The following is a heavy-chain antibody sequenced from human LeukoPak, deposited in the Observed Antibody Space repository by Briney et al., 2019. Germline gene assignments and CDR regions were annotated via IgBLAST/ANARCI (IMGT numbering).Heavy chain of an antibody. D-gene: IGHD6-19*01. CDR3: ARRQGGVAGNFDY. Sequence: SETLSLTCTVSGGSISSSSYYWGWIRQPPGKGLEWIGSIYYSGSTYYNPSLKSRVTISVDTSKNQFSLKLSSVTAADTAVYYCARRQGGVAGNFDYWGRGTLVTVSS. CDR1: GGSISSSSYY. CDR2: IYYSGST. J-gene: IGHJ4*02. V-gene: IGHV4-39*01.